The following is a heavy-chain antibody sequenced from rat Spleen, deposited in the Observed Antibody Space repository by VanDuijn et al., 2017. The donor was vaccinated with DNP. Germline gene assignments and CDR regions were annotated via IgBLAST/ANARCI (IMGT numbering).Heavy chain of an antibody. Sequence: EVHLQESGPGLVKPSQSLSLTCSVTGYSITSNYWGWIRKFPGNKMEWIGHISYSGTTSHHPSLKSRISITRDTSKNQFFLKLSSVTTEDTATYYCARWNIGTSTLDYWGQGVMVTVSS. J-gene: IGHJ2*01. V-gene: IGHV3-1*01. D-gene: IGHD1-5*01. CDR3: ARWNIGTSTLDY. CDR2: ISYSGTT. CDR1: GYSITSNY.